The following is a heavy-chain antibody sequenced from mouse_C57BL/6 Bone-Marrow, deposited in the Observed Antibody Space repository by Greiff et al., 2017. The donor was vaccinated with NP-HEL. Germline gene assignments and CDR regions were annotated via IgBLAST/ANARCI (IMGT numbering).Heavy chain of an antibody. D-gene: IGHD2-4*01. V-gene: IGHV5-9-1*02. Sequence: EVKVVESVEGLVKPGGSLKLSCAASGFTFSSYAMSWVRQTPEKRLEWVAYISSGGDYIYYADTVKGRFTISRDNARNTLYLQMSSLKSEDTAMYYCTRAGGLRPFAYWGQGTLVTVSA. CDR2: ISSGGDYI. CDR1: GFTFSSYA. J-gene: IGHJ3*01. CDR3: TRAGGLRPFAY.